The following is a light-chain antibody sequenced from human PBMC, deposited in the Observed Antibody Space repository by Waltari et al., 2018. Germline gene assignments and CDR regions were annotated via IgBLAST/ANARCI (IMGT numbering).Light chain of an antibody. V-gene: IGKV1-NL1*01. J-gene: IGKJ3*01. CDR2: AAS. CDR3: QQYYSTPV. Sequence: DIQMTQSTSSLSASVGDRVTITCRASPGISNSLAWYQQKPGKAPKLLLYAASRLESGVPSRFSGSGSGTDYTLTISSLQPEDFATYYCQQYYSTPVFGPGTKVDIK. CDR1: PGISNS.